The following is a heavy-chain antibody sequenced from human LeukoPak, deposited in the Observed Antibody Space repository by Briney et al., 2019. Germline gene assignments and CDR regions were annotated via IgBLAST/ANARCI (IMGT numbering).Heavy chain of an antibody. CDR2: MDPNSGNT. V-gene: IGHV1-8*01. CDR3: ARGRIAVAGPNFDY. D-gene: IGHD6-19*01. Sequence: GASVKVSCKASGYTFTSYDINWVRQATGQGLEWMGWMDPNSGNTGYAQKFQGRVTMTRDTSISTAYMELSRLRSDDTAVYYCARGRIAVAGPNFDYWGQGTLVTVSS. CDR1: GYTFTSYD. J-gene: IGHJ4*02.